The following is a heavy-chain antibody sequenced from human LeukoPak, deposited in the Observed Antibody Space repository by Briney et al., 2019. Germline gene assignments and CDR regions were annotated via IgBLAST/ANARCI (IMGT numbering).Heavy chain of an antibody. V-gene: IGHV4-59*08. CDR1: GGSISSYY. D-gene: IGHD6-19*01. Sequence: SETLSLTCTVSGGSISSYYWSWIRQPPGKGLEWIGYIYYSGSTNYNPSLKSRVTISVDTSKNQFSLKLSSVTAADTAVYYCARISAVAVFGYWGQGTLVTVSS. CDR2: IYYSGST. J-gene: IGHJ4*02. CDR3: ARISAVAVFGY.